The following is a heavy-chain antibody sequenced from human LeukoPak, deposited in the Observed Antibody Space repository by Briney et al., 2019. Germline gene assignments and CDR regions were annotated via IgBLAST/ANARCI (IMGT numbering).Heavy chain of an antibody. CDR2: ISNDGSNI. J-gene: IGHJ3*02. CDR1: GFIFSNYG. Sequence: PGGSLRLSCAASGFIFSNYGMHWVRQAPGKGLEWVALISNDGSNIYYADSVKGRFIISRDNAKNSLYLQMNSLRAEDTAVYYCARDSSGWYSPDPDAFDIWGQGTMVTVSS. V-gene: IGHV3-30*03. CDR3: ARDSSGWYSPDPDAFDI. D-gene: IGHD6-19*01.